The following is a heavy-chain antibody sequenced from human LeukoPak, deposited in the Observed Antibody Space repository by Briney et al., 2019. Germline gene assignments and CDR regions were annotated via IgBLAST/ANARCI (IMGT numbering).Heavy chain of an antibody. CDR1: GFTFSSYS. D-gene: IGHD3-10*01. CDR2: ISSSSSYI. J-gene: IGHJ6*02. CDR3: ARVLWFGESQRPLYYYYYGMDV. Sequence: PGGSLRLSCAASGFTFSSYSMNWVRQAPGKGLEWVSSISSSSSYIYYADSVKGRFTISRDNAKNSLYLQMNSLRAEVTAVYYCARVLWFGESQRPLYYYYYGMDVWGQGTTVTVSS. V-gene: IGHV3-21*01.